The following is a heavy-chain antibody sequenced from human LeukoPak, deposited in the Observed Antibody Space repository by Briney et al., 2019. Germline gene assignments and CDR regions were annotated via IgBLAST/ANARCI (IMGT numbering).Heavy chain of an antibody. V-gene: IGHV3-30-3*01. Sequence: PGGSLRLSCAASGFTFSSYAMHWVRQAPGKGLEWVAVISYDGSNKYYADSVKGRFTISRDNSKNTLYLQMNSLRAEDTAVYYCARGPAYCGGDCYSKGFDYWGQGTLVTVSS. CDR2: ISYDGSNK. D-gene: IGHD2-21*02. CDR1: GFTFSSYA. J-gene: IGHJ4*02. CDR3: ARGPAYCGGDCYSKGFDY.